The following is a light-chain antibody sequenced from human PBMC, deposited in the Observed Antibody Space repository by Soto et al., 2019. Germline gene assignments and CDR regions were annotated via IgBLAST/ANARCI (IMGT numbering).Light chain of an antibody. CDR3: QQYGSSPRT. V-gene: IGKV3-20*01. J-gene: IGKJ1*01. Sequence: ENVLTQSPGTLSLSPGERATLSCRASQSVSSSYLAWYQQKPGQAPRLLIYDASSMATGIPDRFSGSASGTDFSLTISRLEPEDFAVYFCQQYGSSPRTFCQGTKVEIK. CDR1: QSVSSSY. CDR2: DAS.